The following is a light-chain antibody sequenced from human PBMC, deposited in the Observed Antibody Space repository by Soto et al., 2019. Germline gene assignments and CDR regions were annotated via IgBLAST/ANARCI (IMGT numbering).Light chain of an antibody. CDR1: QSVSSY. J-gene: IGKJ2*01. Sequence: EIVLTQSPATLSLSPGERATLSCRASQSVSSYLAWYQQKPGQAPRLLIYDASNRATGIPARFSGSGSGTAFTLTISSLDPEDFAVYYCQQRSNWPPFTFGQGTNLAIK. CDR2: DAS. CDR3: QQRSNWPPFT. V-gene: IGKV3-11*01.